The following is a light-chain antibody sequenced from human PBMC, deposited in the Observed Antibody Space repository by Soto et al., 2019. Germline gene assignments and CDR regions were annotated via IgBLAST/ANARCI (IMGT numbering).Light chain of an antibody. J-gene: IGKJ4*01. V-gene: IGKV1-6*01. CDR1: QSIRKY. CDR3: QQRSNWPLT. CDR2: ATS. Sequence: IQMTQSQSSLSASVGDRVTITCRASQSIRKYLAWYQQKPGKAPKLLIYATSSLQSGVPSRFSGSGSGRDFTLTINSLEPEDFAVYYCQQRSNWPLTFGGGTKVDIK.